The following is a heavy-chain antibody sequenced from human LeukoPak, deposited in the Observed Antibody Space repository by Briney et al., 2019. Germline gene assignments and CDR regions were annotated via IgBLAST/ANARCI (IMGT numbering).Heavy chain of an antibody. Sequence: ASETLSLTCTVSGGSISSGSYYWSWIRQPAGKGLEWIGRIYTSGSTNYNPSLKSRVTMSVDTSKNQFSLKLSSVTAADTAVYYCARDRSGGIPYWGQGTLVTVSS. V-gene: IGHV4-61*02. J-gene: IGHJ4*02. D-gene: IGHD2-15*01. CDR1: GGSISSGSYY. CDR2: IYTSGST. CDR3: ARDRSGGIPY.